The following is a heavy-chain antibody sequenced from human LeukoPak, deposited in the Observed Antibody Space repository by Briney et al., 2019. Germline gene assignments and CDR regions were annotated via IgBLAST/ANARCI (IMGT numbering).Heavy chain of an antibody. CDR1: CGSISSYY. V-gene: IGHV4-59*01. CDR2: IYYSGST. J-gene: IGHJ4*02. CDR3: ARVVEVAGTYLDY. Sequence: SETLSLTCTVSCGSISSYYWSWIRQPPGKGLEWIGYIYYSGSTNYNPSLKSRVTISVDTSKNQFSLKLSSVTAADTAVYYCARVVEVAGTYLDYWGQGTLVTVSS. D-gene: IGHD6-19*01.